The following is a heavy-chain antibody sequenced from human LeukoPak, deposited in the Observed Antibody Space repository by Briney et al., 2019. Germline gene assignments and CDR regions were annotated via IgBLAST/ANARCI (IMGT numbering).Heavy chain of an antibody. CDR1: GYTFTGYY. Sequence: ASVKVSCKASGYTFTGYYMHWVRQAPGQGLEWMGWINPNSGGTNYAQKFQGRVTMTRDTSISTAYMELSRLRSDDTAVYCCARGNYDSSGQGAFDIWGQGTMVTVSS. CDR2: INPNSGGT. V-gene: IGHV1-2*02. D-gene: IGHD3-22*01. J-gene: IGHJ3*02. CDR3: ARGNYDSSGQGAFDI.